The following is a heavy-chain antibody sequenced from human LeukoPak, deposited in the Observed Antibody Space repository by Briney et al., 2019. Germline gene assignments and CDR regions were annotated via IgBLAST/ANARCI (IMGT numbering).Heavy chain of an antibody. D-gene: IGHD2-2*01. CDR2: ASAYTGNT. V-gene: IGHV1-18*01. CDR1: GYSFTSYG. Sequence: ASVTVSCKLSGYSFTSYGVSWVRQPPGRWREWMGWASAYTGNTNYAQKLQGRVTITTDTSTSTAYMELRSLRSDDTAVYYCARESGDILVVSYYWGQGTQVTVSS. J-gene: IGHJ4*02. CDR3: ARESGDILVVSYY.